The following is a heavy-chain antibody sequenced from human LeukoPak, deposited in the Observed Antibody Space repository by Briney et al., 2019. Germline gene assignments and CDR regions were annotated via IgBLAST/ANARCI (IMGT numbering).Heavy chain of an antibody. V-gene: IGHV3-66*01. Sequence: GGSLRLSCAGSEFTFRSYSMNWVRQAPGRGREGVSGMHSGGSTYYADSVKRRFTISRDNFKHTVYLQMNSLRAEDTAVYYCARDSNDRVVVTVPHWGQGTLVTVSS. CDR3: ARDSNDRVVVTVPH. J-gene: IGHJ4*02. CDR1: EFTFRSYS. D-gene: IGHD2-21*02. CDR2: MHSGGST.